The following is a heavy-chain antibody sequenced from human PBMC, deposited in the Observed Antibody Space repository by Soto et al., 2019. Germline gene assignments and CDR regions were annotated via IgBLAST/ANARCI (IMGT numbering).Heavy chain of an antibody. CDR2: ISGAGGTS. D-gene: IGHD4-4*01. Sequence: GGSLRLSCAASGFTFSSYAMSWVRQAPGKGLEWVSAISGAGGTSYYTDSVKGRFTISRDNSKNTLYLQMNSLRAGDTAVYYCAKAANYNNPPYNWFDPWAREPWSPSPQ. CDR1: GFTFSSYA. CDR3: AKAANYNNPPYNWFDP. J-gene: IGHJ5*02. V-gene: IGHV3-23*01.